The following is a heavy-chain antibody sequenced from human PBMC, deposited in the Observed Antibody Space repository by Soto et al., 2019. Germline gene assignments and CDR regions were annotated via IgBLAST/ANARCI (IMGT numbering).Heavy chain of an antibody. CDR1: GFTFSSYG. CDR3: ARDQFAVRYFDWLLSD. D-gene: IGHD3-9*01. J-gene: IGHJ4*02. V-gene: IGHV3-33*01. Sequence: GGSLRLSCAASGFTFSSYGMHWVRQAPGKGLEWVAVIWYDGSNKYYADSVKGRFTISRDNSKNTLYLQMNSLRAEDTAVYYCARDQFAVRYFDWLLSDWGQGTLVTVSS. CDR2: IWYDGSNK.